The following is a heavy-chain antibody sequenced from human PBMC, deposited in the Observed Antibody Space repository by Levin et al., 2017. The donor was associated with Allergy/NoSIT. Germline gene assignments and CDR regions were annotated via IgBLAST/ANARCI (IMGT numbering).Heavy chain of an antibody. CDR1: GYSFTSYW. J-gene: IGHJ4*02. V-gene: IGHV5-51*01. Sequence: GESLKISCQASGYSFTSYWFGWVRQRPGKGLEWMGLIFPRDSDTRVSSSFQGQIIMSVDKSISTAYLQWSSLKASDSAMYYCARRDSDGSNSFDYWGQGTLVTVSS. CDR3: ARRDSDGSNSFDY. D-gene: IGHD4-23*01. CDR2: IFPRDSDT.